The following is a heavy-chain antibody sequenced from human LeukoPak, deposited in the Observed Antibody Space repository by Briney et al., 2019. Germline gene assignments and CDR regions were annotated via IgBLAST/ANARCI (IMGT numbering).Heavy chain of an antibody. V-gene: IGHV3-33*01. D-gene: IGHD3-16*02. CDR3: AREGDSRWGELSP. CDR2: IWYDGSDH. CDR1: GFTFSTYA. J-gene: IGHJ1*01. Sequence: GGSLRLSCAASGFTFSTYAIHWTRQAPGKGLEWVAVIWYDGSDHYYADSVNGRFIIARDTSKSTSDLQMNSLRAEDAAVYCCAREGDSRWGELSPWGQGTLVTVSA.